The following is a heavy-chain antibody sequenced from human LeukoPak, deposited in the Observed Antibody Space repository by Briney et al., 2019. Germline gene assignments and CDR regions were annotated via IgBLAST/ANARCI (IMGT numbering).Heavy chain of an antibody. Sequence: ASVKVSRKASGYTFTSYGISWVRQAPGEGVEGMGWISAYNGNTNYAQKLQGRVTMTTDPSTSTAYMELRSLTSDDTAVYYCARSGPSRYYDSSGYSDYWGQGTLVTVSS. J-gene: IGHJ4*02. D-gene: IGHD3-22*01. CDR2: ISAYNGNT. CDR1: GYTFTSYG. V-gene: IGHV1-18*01. CDR3: ARSGPSRYYDSSGYSDY.